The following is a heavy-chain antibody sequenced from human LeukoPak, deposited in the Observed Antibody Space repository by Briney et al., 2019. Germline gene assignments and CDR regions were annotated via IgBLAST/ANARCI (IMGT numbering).Heavy chain of an antibody. CDR1: GFTFSSYS. J-gene: IGHJ4*02. CDR3: ARVLPRRGGGGAGTFDY. Sequence: GGSLRLSCAASGFTFSSYSMTWVRQAPAKGLEWVSSISSSSSYIYYADSVKGRFTISRDNAKNSLYLQMNSLRAEDTAVYYCARVLPRRGGGGAGTFDYWGQGTLVTVSS. CDR2: ISSSSSYI. D-gene: IGHD1-1*01. V-gene: IGHV3-21*01.